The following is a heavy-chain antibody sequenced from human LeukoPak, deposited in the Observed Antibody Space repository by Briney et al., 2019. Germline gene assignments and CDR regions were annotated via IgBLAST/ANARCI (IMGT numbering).Heavy chain of an antibody. CDR3: ARDYGDYGTYFDY. CDR2: IKQDGSEK. D-gene: IGHD4-17*01. V-gene: IGHV3-7*01. J-gene: IGHJ4*02. CDR1: GFTFSSYW. Sequence: GGSLRLPCAASGFTFSSYWMSWVRQTPGKGLEWVANIKQDGSEKYYVDSVKGRFTISRDNAKNSLYLQMNSLRAEDTAVYYCARDYGDYGTYFDYWGQGTLVTVSS.